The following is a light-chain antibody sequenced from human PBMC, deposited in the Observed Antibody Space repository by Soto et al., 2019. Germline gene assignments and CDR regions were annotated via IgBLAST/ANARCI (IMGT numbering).Light chain of an antibody. V-gene: IGKV1-9*01. CDR2: AAS. Sequence: DIQLTQSPSFLSASVGDRVTITCRASQDISSYLAWYQQKPGKAPNLLIYAASTLQSGVPSRFSGSGSGTEFTLTISSLQPEDIATYYCQQLNNYPLTFGGGTKVDIK. J-gene: IGKJ4*01. CDR1: QDISSY. CDR3: QQLNNYPLT.